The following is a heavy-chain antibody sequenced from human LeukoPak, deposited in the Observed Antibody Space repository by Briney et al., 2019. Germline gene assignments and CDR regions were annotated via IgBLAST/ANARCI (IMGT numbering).Heavy chain of an antibody. J-gene: IGHJ4*02. CDR3: ARRAVAGPSFDY. V-gene: IGHV1-69*04. D-gene: IGHD6-19*01. CDR2: IIPILGIA. CDR1: GGTFSSYA. Sequence: ASVKVSCKASGGTFSSYAISWVRQAPGQGLEWMGRIIPILGIANYAQKFQGRVTITADKSTSTAYMELSSLRSEDTAVYYCARRAVAGPSFDYWGQGTLVTASS.